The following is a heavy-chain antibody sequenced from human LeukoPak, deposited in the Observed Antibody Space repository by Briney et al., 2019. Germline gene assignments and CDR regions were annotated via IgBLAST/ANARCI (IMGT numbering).Heavy chain of an antibody. CDR3: ARDRRHDTDGYYYNWFDP. V-gene: IGHV4-38-2*02. CDR2: IYHSGST. J-gene: IGHJ5*02. CDR1: GDSITSGYY. Sequence: PSETLSLTCTVSGDSITSGYYWGWIRQPPGKGLEWIGSIYHSGSTYYNPSVVSRVTISVDTSKNQFSLMLSSVTAADTAVYYCARDRRHDTDGYYYNWFDPWGQGTLVTVSS. D-gene: IGHD3-22*01.